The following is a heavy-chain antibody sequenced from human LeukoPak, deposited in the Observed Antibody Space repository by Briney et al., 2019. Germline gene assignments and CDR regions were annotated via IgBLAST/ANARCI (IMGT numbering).Heavy chain of an antibody. CDR2: ISGSGGST. CDR3: AKVPLSAGGGYEY. Sequence: PGGSLRLSCAASGFTFSSYAMSWVRQAPGKGLEWVSAISGSGGSTYYADSVKGRFTISRDNSKNTLYLQMNSLRAEDTAFYYCAKVPLSAGGGYEYWGQGTLVTVSS. V-gene: IGHV3-23*01. J-gene: IGHJ4*02. CDR1: GFTFSSYA. D-gene: IGHD6-19*01.